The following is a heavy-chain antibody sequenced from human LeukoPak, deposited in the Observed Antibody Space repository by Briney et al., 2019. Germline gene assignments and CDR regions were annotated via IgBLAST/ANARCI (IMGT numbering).Heavy chain of an antibody. J-gene: IGHJ5*02. CDR2: IYYSGSA. CDR3: ARDLKDLGGAMDWFDP. Sequence: SETLSLTCTVSGGSISGYYWSWIRQPPGKGLEWIGFIYYSGSANYNPSLKSRVTISVDTSKNQLSLRLNSVTAADTAVYYCARDLKDLGGAMDWFDPWGQGTLVTVSS. CDR1: GGSISGYY. D-gene: IGHD2-2*01. V-gene: IGHV4-59*01.